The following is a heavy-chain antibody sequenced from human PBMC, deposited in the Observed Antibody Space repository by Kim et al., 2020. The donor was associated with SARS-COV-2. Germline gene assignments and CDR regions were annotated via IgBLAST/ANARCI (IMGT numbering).Heavy chain of an antibody. CDR3: ARVDLTERYDSSGPTEVAYAFDI. D-gene: IGHD3-22*01. V-gene: IGHV4-61*02. J-gene: IGHJ3*02. Sequence: SETLSLTCTVSGGSISSGSYYWSWIRQPAGKGLEWIGRIYTSGSTNYNPSLKSRVTISVDTSKNQFSLKLSSVTAADTAVYYCARVDLTERYDSSGPTEVAYAFDIWGQGTMVTVSS. CDR2: IYTSGST. CDR1: GGSISSGSYY.